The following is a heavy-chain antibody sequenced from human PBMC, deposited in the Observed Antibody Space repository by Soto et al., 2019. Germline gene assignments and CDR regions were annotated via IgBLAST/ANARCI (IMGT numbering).Heavy chain of an antibody. CDR2: VYYRGRI. CDR1: GGSVSNSNYY. CDR3: VSQRTSVLTQAYFDY. Sequence: TSETLSLTCTVSGGSVSNSNYYWGWIRQSPGKGLEWIGSVYYRGRIYSKSSVKSRVTISVDTSKNQFSLNLNSVTASDTAVYYCVSQRTSVLTQAYFDYWGQGTLVTVSS. V-gene: IGHV4-39*01. J-gene: IGHJ4*02. D-gene: IGHD2-8*01.